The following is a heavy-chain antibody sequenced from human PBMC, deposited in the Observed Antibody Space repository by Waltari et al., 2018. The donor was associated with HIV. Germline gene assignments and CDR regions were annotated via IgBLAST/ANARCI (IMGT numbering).Heavy chain of an antibody. V-gene: IGHV4-4*07. Sequence: QVQLQESRPGLVKPSETLSLTCTVSADFISSYYWSWIRQPAGKGLEWIGRIYTGGNTKYNPSLESRVSMSVDTSKNHFSLKLNSVTSADTAVYYCASSFAVAGWYYGMDVWGQGTTVTVSS. CDR2: IYTGGNT. CDR3: ASSFAVAGWYYGMDV. D-gene: IGHD6-19*01. CDR1: ADFISSYY. J-gene: IGHJ6*02.